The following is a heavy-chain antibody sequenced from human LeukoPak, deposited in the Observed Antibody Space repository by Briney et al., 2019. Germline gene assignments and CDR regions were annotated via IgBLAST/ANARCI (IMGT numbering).Heavy chain of an antibody. J-gene: IGHJ6*03. V-gene: IGHV4-59*01. Sequence: SETLSLTCTVSGGSISSYYWSWIRQPPGKGLEWIGYIYYSGSTHYNPSLKSRVTISVDTSKNQFSLKLSSVTAADTAVYYCARGVVPAGTYYYYYMGVWGKGTTVTVSS. CDR1: GGSISSYY. CDR3: ARGVVPAGTYYYYYMGV. CDR2: IYYSGST. D-gene: IGHD2-2*01.